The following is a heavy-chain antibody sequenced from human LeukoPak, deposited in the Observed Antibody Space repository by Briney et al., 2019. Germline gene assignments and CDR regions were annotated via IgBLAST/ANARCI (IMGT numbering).Heavy chain of an antibody. CDR2: IYHSGST. V-gene: IGHV4-30-2*01. CDR3: ARGGMITFGGVIVIDSPTFDY. CDR1: GGSISSGGYS. J-gene: IGHJ4*02. Sequence: SETLSLTCAVSGGSISSGGYSWSWIRQPPGQGLEWIGYIYHSGSTYYNPSLKSRVTISVDRSKNQFSLKLSSVTAADTAVYYCARGGMITFGGVIVIDSPTFDYWGQGTLVTVSS. D-gene: IGHD3-16*02.